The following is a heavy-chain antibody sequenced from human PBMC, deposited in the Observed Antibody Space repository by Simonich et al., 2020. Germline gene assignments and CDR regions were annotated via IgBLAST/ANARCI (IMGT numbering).Heavy chain of an antibody. V-gene: IGHV3-74*01. J-gene: IGHJ4*02. CDR2: INSDGSST. Sequence: EVQLVESGGGLVQPGGSLRLSFSAFGFTFSSFWMHWVRQAPGKGQLWVPRINSDGSSTSYAESVKGRFTISRDNAKNTLYLQMNSLRAEDTAVYYCARNRLDYWGQGTLVTVSS. CDR1: GFTFSSFW. CDR3: ARNRLDY.